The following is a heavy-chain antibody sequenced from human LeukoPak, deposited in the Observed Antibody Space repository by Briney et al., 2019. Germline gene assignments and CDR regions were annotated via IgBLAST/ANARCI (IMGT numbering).Heavy chain of an antibody. CDR1: GGTFSSYA. V-gene: IGHV1-69*13. CDR3: ARGIGRAVAGTRWFDP. Sequence: SVRVSCKASGGTFSSYAISWVRQAPGQGLEWMGGIIPIFGTANYAQKFQGRVTITADESTSTAYMELSSLRSEDMAVYYCARGIGRAVAGTRWFDPWGQGTLVTVSS. CDR2: IIPIFGTA. D-gene: IGHD6-19*01. J-gene: IGHJ5*02.